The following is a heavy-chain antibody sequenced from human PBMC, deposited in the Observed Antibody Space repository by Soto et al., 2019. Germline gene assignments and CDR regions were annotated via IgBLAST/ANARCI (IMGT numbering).Heavy chain of an antibody. CDR2: IKSKTDGGTT. Sequence: GGSLRLSCAASGFTFSNAWMNWVRQAPGKGLEWVGRIKSKTDGGTTDYAAPVKGRFTISRDDSKNTLYLQMNSLKTEDTAVYYCTTDHIVVVTAIPSPLNYYYGMDVWGQGTTVTVSS. V-gene: IGHV3-15*07. D-gene: IGHD2-21*02. J-gene: IGHJ6*02. CDR1: GFTFSNAW. CDR3: TTDHIVVVTAIPSPLNYYYGMDV.